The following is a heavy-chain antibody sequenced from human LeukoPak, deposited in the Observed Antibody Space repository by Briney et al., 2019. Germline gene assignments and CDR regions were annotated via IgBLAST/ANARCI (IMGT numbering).Heavy chain of an antibody. Sequence: EALSLTCAVYGGSFSGYYWSWVRQVPGKGLEWVSAISGSGGSTYYADSVKGRYTISRDNSKTTLYLQMNSLRAEDTAVYYCVKTDKLSSGWYRDFDYWGQGTLVTVSS. CDR1: GGSFSGYY. CDR3: VKTDKLSSGWYRDFDY. D-gene: IGHD6-19*01. CDR2: ISGSGGST. J-gene: IGHJ4*02. V-gene: IGHV3-23*01.